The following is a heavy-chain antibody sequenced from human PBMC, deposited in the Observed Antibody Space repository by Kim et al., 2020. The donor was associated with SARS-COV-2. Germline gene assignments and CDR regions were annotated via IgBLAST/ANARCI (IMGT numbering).Heavy chain of an antibody. Sequence: SETLSLTCTVSGYSISSGYYWGWIRQPPGKGLEWIGSIYHSGSTYYNPSLKSRVTISVDTSKNQFSLKLSSVTAADTAVYYCARVRPQPNTVTTRGYFDYWGQGTLVTVSS. V-gene: IGHV4-38-2*02. D-gene: IGHD4-17*01. CDR2: IYHSGST. J-gene: IGHJ4*02. CDR1: GYSISSGYY. CDR3: ARVRPQPNTVTTRGYFDY.